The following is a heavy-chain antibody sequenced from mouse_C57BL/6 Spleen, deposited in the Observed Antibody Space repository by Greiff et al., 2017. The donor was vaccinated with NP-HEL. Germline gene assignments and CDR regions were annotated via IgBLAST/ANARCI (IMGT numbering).Heavy chain of an antibody. Sequence: EVKLVESGGGLVKPGGSLKLSCAASGFTFSSYAMSWVRQTPEKRLEWVATISDGGSYTYYPDNVKGRFTISRDNAKNNLYLQMSHLKSEDTAMYYCARDPLPSYYYGSRGFAYWGQRTLVTVSA. CDR3: ARDPLPSYYYGSRGFAY. D-gene: IGHD1-1*01. CDR1: GFTFSSYA. J-gene: IGHJ3*01. V-gene: IGHV5-4*01. CDR2: ISDGGSYT.